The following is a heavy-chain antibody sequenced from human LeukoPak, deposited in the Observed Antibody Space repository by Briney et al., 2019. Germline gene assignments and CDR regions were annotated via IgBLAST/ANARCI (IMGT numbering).Heavy chain of an antibody. CDR1: GGTFSSYA. V-gene: IGHV1-69*05. CDR2: IIPIFGTA. Sequence: GSSVKVSCKASGGTFSSYAISWVRQAPGQGLEWMGGIIPIFGTANYAQKFQGRVTITTDESTSTAYMELSSLRSEDTAVYYCARDRHPHSIKQYDILTGYFDHWGQGTLVTVSS. CDR3: ARDRHPHSIKQYDILTGYFDH. J-gene: IGHJ4*02. D-gene: IGHD3-9*01.